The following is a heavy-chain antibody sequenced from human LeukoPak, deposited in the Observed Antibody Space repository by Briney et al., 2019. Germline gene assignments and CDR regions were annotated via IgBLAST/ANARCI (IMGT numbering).Heavy chain of an antibody. J-gene: IGHJ4*02. Sequence: PSETLSLTCTVSGGSISSSSYYWGWIRQPPGKGLEWIGYIYYSGSTNYNPSLKSRVTISVDTSKNQFSLKLSSVTAADTAVYHCARAIGYFDYWGQGTLVTVSS. CDR2: IYYSGST. CDR3: ARAIGYFDY. CDR1: GGSISSSSYY. D-gene: IGHD2-2*02. V-gene: IGHV4-61*05.